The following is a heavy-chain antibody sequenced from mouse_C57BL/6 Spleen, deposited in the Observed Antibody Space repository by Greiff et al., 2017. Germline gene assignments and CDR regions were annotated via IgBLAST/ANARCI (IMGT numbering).Heavy chain of an antibody. CDR1: GFTFTDYY. J-gene: IGHJ2*01. Sequence: EVMLVESGGGLVQPGGSLSLSCAASGFTFTDYYMSWVRQPPGKALEWLGFIRNKANGYTTEYSASVKGRFTISRDNSQSVLYLQMNALRAEDSATYYCAGYNWDYFDYWGQGTTLSVSS. CDR2: IRNKANGYTT. CDR3: AGYNWDYFDY. V-gene: IGHV7-3*01. D-gene: IGHD4-1*01.